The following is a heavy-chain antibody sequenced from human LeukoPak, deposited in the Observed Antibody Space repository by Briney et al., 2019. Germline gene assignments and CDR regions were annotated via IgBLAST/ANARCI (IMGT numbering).Heavy chain of an antibody. CDR3: AKDQTAPGMYYFDY. Sequence: GASLRLSCAASGFTFSSYAVSWVRQAPGKGLEWVSAISGSSGSTYYADSVKGRFTISRDNSKNTMYLQMNSLRAEDTAVYYCAKDQTAPGMYYFDYWGQGTLVTVSS. J-gene: IGHJ4*02. D-gene: IGHD6-13*01. CDR2: ISGSSGST. V-gene: IGHV3-23*01. CDR1: GFTFSSYA.